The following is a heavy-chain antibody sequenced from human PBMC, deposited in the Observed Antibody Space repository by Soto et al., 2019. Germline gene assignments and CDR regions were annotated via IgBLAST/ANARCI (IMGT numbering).Heavy chain of an antibody. V-gene: IGHV1-24*01. CDR2: FDPEDGET. CDR3: ATTAVRGVILDY. Sequence: ASVKVSCKVSGYTLTELSIHWVRQAPGKGLEWMGGFDPEDGETIYAQKFQGRVTMTEDTSTDTAYMELSSLRSEDTAVYYCATTAVRGVILDYWGQGTLVTVSS. CDR1: GYTLTELS. D-gene: IGHD3-10*01. J-gene: IGHJ4*02.